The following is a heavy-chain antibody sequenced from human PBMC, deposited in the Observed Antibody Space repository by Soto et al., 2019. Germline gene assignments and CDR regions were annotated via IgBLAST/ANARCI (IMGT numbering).Heavy chain of an antibody. CDR3: ARYYDFWSGSSDAFDI. CDR2: IYYSGST. J-gene: IGHJ3*02. V-gene: IGHV4-59*01. Sequence: SETLSLTCSVSGGSIGGYDGSWIRQPPGKGLEWIGYIYYSGSTNYNPSLKSRVTISVDTSKNQFSLKLSSVTAADTAVYYCARYYDFWSGSSDAFDIWGQGTMVTVSS. CDR1: GGSIGGYD. D-gene: IGHD3-3*01.